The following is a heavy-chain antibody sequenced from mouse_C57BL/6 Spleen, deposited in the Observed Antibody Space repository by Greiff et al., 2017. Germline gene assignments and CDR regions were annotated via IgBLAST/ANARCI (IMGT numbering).Heavy chain of an antibody. CDR3: ARRGVLPYFDV. CDR2: IYPSDSET. CDR1: GYTFTSYW. J-gene: IGHJ1*03. D-gene: IGHD1-1*01. Sequence: QVQLQQSGAELVRPGSSVKLSCKASGYTFTSYWMDWVKQRPGQGLEWIGNIYPSDSETHYNQKFKDKDTLTVDKSSSTAYMQLSSLTSEDSAVEYCARRGVLPYFDVWGTGTTVTVSS. V-gene: IGHV1-61*01.